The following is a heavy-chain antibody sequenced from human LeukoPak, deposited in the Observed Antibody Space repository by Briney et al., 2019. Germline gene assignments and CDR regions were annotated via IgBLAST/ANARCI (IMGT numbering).Heavy chain of an antibody. CDR1: GGSISSSNW. D-gene: IGHD6-13*01. CDR2: IYHSGST. J-gene: IGHJ3*02. Sequence: SETLSLTCAVSGGSISSSNWWSWVRQPPGKGQEWIGEIYHSGSTNYNPSLKSRVTISVDKSKNQFSLKLSSVTAADTAVYYCASGVAAAGPGFAFDIWGQGTMVTVSS. V-gene: IGHV4-4*02. CDR3: ASGVAAAGPGFAFDI.